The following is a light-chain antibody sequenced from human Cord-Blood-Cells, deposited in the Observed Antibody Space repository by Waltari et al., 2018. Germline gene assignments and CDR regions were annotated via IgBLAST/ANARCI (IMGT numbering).Light chain of an antibody. V-gene: IGKV1-39*01. J-gene: IGKJ1*01. CDR1: QSISSY. Sequence: DIQMTQSPSSLSASVGDRVTITCRASQSISSYLNWYQQKPGKAPKLLIYAASSLQRGVTSRFSGSGSVTDFTLTISSLQPEDFETYYCQQSYSTPRFGQGTTLEIK. CDR2: AAS. CDR3: QQSYSTPR.